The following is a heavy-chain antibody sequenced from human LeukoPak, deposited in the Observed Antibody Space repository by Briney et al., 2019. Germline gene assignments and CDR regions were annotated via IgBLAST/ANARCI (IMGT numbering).Heavy chain of an antibody. CDR2: ITPKSGGT. CDR3: ARGDIVVVVASTEYYFDY. CDR1: GYTFTGYY. D-gene: IGHD2-15*01. V-gene: IGHV1-2*02. J-gene: IGHJ4*02. Sequence: ASVRVSCKVSGYTFTGYYMHWVRQAPGQGLEWMGWITPKSGGTNYAQTFQGRVTMTRDTSISTAYMELSRLTSDDTAVYYCARGDIVVVVASTEYYFDYWGQGTLVTVSS.